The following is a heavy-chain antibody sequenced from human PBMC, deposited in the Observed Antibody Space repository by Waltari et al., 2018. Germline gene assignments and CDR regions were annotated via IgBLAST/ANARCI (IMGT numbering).Heavy chain of an antibody. Sequence: QVQLVQSGAEVKKPGASVKVSCKASGYTFTSYAMHWVRQAPGQRLEWMGWINAGKGNKKYSQKFQGRVTITRDTSASTAYMELSSLRSEDTAVYYCARVSLFYGAAVYWGQGTLVTVSS. CDR1: GYTFTSYA. CDR3: ARVSLFYGAAVY. CDR2: INAGKGNK. J-gene: IGHJ4*02. V-gene: IGHV1-3*01. D-gene: IGHD3-10*01.